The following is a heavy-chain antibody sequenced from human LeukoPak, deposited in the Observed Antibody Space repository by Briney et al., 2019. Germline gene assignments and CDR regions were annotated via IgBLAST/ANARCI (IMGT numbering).Heavy chain of an antibody. CDR1: GGTFSSYA. CDR3: ARSSGTKPNWFDP. J-gene: IGHJ5*02. CDR2: IIPIFGTA. V-gene: IGHV1-69*13. D-gene: IGHD3-10*01. Sequence: GASVKASCKASGGTFSSYAISWVRQAPGQGLEWMGGIIPIFGTANYAQKFQGRVTITADESTSTAYMELSSLRSEDTAVYYCARSSGTKPNWFDPWGQGTLVTVSS.